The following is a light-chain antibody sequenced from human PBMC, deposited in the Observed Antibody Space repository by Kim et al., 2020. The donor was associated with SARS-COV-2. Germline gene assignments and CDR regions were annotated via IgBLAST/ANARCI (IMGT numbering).Light chain of an antibody. J-gene: IGLJ3*02. CDR1: KLVDKY. Sequence: MTPGQTANLTCSGDKLVDKYACWYQQKAGQSPVLVIYQDSKRPSGIPERFSGSNSGNTATLTISGTQAMDEADYYCQAWDSSIRVFGGGTQLTVL. CDR3: QAWDSSIRV. CDR2: QDS. V-gene: IGLV3-1*01.